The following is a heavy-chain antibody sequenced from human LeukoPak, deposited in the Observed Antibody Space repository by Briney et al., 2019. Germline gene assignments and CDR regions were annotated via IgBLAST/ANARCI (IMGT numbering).Heavy chain of an antibody. D-gene: IGHD5-12*01. Sequence: PGGSLRLSCAASGFTFSSYGMHWVRQAPGKGLEWVAVIWYDGSNKYYADSVKGRFTISRDNSKNTLYLQMNSLRAEDTAVYYCAKDHAVATITGDYFDYWGQGTLVTVSS. V-gene: IGHV3-33*06. CDR2: IWYDGSNK. CDR1: GFTFSSYG. CDR3: AKDHAVATITGDYFDY. J-gene: IGHJ4*02.